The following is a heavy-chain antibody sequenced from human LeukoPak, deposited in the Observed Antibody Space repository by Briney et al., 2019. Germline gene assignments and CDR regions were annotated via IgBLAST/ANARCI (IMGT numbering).Heavy chain of an antibody. V-gene: IGHV4-59*08. D-gene: IGHD3-16*01. J-gene: IGHJ4*02. CDR3: ARHGGGYSFDY. CDR2: VDNSAIT. Sequence: SETLSLTCTVSGGSFSGFYWSWIRQPPGKGLEWIGYVDNSAITYTNPSLKSRVTIFLDTSKKQVSLKLSSVTAADTAVYFCARHGGGYSFDYWGQGTLVTVSS. CDR1: GGSFSGFY.